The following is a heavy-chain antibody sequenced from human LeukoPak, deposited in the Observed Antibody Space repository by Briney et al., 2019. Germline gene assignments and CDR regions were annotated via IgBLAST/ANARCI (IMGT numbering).Heavy chain of an antibody. CDR2: ISNSGGKI. CDR3: ARRLPYYGMDV. D-gene: IGHD2-21*01. CDR1: GFTFRSYE. Sequence: PGGSLRLSCAASGFTFRSYEMIWVRQAPGKGLEWISYISNSGGKIYYADSVKGRFTISRDNAKNSLYLQMNSLRAEDTAVYYCARRLPYYGMDVWGQGTTVTVSS. V-gene: IGHV3-48*03. J-gene: IGHJ6*02.